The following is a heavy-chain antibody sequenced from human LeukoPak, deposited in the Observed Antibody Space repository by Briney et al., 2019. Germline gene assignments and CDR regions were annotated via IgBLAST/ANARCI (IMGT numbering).Heavy chain of an antibody. CDR3: AKGSSDYGDLLAPDYYFDY. D-gene: IGHD4-17*01. CDR2: ISYDGSNK. J-gene: IGHJ4*02. CDR1: GFTFSSYG. V-gene: IGHV3-30*18. Sequence: PGGSLRLSCAASGFTFSSYGMHWVRQAPGKGLEWVAVISYDGSNKYYADSVKGRFTISRDNSKNTLYLQMNSLRAEDTAVYYCAKGSSDYGDLLAPDYYFDYWGQGTLVTVSS.